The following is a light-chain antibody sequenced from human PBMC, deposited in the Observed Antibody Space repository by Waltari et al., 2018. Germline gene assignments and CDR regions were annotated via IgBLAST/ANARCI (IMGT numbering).Light chain of an antibody. CDR3: QHYERLPAT. Sequence: EIVLTQSPGTLSLPPGERATLSCRASQSVSRALAWYQQKPGQAPRLLIYGASNRASGIPDRFSGSGSGTDFSLTISRLDPEDVAVYYCQHYERLPATFGQGTKVEIK. V-gene: IGKV3-20*01. CDR1: QSVSRA. J-gene: IGKJ1*01. CDR2: GAS.